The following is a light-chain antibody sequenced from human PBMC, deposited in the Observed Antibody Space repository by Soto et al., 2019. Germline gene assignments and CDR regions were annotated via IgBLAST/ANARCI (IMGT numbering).Light chain of an antibody. CDR1: SSDIGGYKY. Sequence: QSALTQPASVSGSPGQSITISCTGTSSDIGGYKYVSWYQQHPGKAPKLMIFEVSNRPSGVSNRFSGSKSGNTASLTISGLQADDEADYYCSSYTSGGTLVVFGGGTKLTFL. CDR2: EVS. V-gene: IGLV2-14*01. CDR3: SSYTSGGTLVV. J-gene: IGLJ2*01.